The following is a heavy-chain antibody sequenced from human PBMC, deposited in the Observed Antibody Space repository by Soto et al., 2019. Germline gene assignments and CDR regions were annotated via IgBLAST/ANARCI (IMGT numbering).Heavy chain of an antibody. CDR2: ISGSGGST. CDR3: ARRTMTTVTTSRLAFDI. CDR1: GFTFSSYA. J-gene: IGHJ3*02. V-gene: IGHV3-23*01. D-gene: IGHD4-17*01. Sequence: EVQLLESGGGLVQPGGSLRLSCAASGFTFSSYAMSWVRQAPGKGLEWVSAISGSGGSTYYADSVKGRFTISRDNSKNTLYLRMNSLRADDTAVYYCARRTMTTVTTSRLAFDIWGQGTMVTVSS.